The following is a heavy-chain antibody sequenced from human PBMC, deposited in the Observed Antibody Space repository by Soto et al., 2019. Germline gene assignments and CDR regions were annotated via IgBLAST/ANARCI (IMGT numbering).Heavy chain of an antibody. CDR3: PRPQTTVTSSDY. CDR1: GGSISSGGYS. Sequence: SETLSLTCAVSGGSISSGGYSWSWIRQPPGKGLEWIGYIYHSGSTYYNPSLKSRVTISVDRSKNQFSLKLSSVTAADTAVYYGPRPQTTVTSSDYWGQGTLVPVSS. V-gene: IGHV4-30-2*01. D-gene: IGHD4-17*01. J-gene: IGHJ4*02. CDR2: IYHSGST.